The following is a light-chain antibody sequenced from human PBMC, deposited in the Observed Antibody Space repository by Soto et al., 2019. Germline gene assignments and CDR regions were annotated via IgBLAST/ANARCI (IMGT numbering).Light chain of an antibody. V-gene: IGLV2-14*01. CDR2: DIS. CDR3: SSYTSISTPYV. J-gene: IGLJ1*01. Sequence: QSALTQTASVSVSPGQSITISCTGTSSDVGGYNYVSWYQQHPGKAPKLMIYDISNRPSGVSNRFSGSKSGNTASLTISGLQAEDEADYYCSSYTSISTPYVFGTGTKVTVL. CDR1: SSDVGGYNY.